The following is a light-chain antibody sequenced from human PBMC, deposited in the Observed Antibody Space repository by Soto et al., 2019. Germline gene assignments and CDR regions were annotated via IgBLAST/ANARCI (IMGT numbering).Light chain of an antibody. CDR1: SSDVGAYNY. CDR3: SSYTRSRTYV. V-gene: IGLV2-14*01. Sequence: QSALAQPASVSVSPGQSITMSCTGTSSDVGAYNYVSWFQQHPGKAPKLLIYEVSNRPSGVSYRFSGSKSGSTASLTISGLQAEDEADYYCSSYTRSRTYVFGTGTKVTVL. CDR2: EVS. J-gene: IGLJ1*01.